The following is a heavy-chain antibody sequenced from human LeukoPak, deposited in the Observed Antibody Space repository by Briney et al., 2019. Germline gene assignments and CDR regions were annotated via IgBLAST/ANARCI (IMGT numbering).Heavy chain of an antibody. CDR1: GFTFSSYG. CDR2: IRYDGSNK. J-gene: IGHJ4*02. V-gene: IGHV3-30*02. CDR3: ARDYGDYVPLSFDY. Sequence: PGGSLRLSCAASGFTFSSYGMHWVRQAPGKGLEWVAFIRYDGSNKYYADSVKGRFTISRDNSKNTLYLQMNSLRAEDTAVYYCARDYGDYVPLSFDYWGQGTLVTVSS. D-gene: IGHD4-17*01.